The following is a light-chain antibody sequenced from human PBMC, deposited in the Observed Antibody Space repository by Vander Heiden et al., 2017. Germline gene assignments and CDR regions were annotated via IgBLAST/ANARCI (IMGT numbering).Light chain of an antibody. Sequence: QSVLTQPLSVSGTPGQRVTISCSGSSSNIGGNTVNWYQQLPGTAPKLLIYTNNQRPSGVPDRFSGSKSGTSASLAISGLQSEDEADYYCAAWDDSLTGPVFGGGTKLTVL. CDR3: AAWDDSLTGPV. CDR1: SSNIGGNT. CDR2: TNN. J-gene: IGLJ3*02. V-gene: IGLV1-44*01.